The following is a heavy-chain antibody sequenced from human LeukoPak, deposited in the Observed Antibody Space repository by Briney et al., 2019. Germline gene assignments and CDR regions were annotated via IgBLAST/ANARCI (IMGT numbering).Heavy chain of an antibody. J-gene: IGHJ4*02. Sequence: ASVKVSCKASGYTFTNYDINWVRQATGQGLEWVGWVNPNSGNTGYAQKFQGRVTMTRDTSTSTVYMELSSLRSEDTAVYYCVVRAAGSFDYWGQGTLVTVSS. D-gene: IGHD2-21*01. CDR3: VVRAAGSFDY. V-gene: IGHV1-8*02. CDR1: GYTFTNYD. CDR2: VNPNSGNT.